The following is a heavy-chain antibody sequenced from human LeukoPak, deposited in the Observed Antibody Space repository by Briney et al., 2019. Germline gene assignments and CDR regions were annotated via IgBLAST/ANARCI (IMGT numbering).Heavy chain of an antibody. D-gene: IGHD3-16*01. J-gene: IGHJ3*02. Sequence: PGGSLRLSCAASGFTFTTSTMNWVRQAPGKGLEWVSSISSSGSYIFYADSVKGRFTISRDDAKNSLYLQMNSLRAEDSAIYYCTRAVGNYAYTDAFGIWGQGTMVTASS. CDR2: ISSSGSYI. V-gene: IGHV3-21*01. CDR3: TRAVGNYAYTDAFGI. CDR1: GFTFTTST.